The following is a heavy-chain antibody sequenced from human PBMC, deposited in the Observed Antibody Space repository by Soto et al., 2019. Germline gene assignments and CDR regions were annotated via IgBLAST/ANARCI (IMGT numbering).Heavy chain of an antibody. Sequence: SETLSLTCAVSGGSISSGGYSWSWIRQPPGKGLEWIGYIYHSGSTYYNPSLKSRVTISVDRSKNQFSLKLSSVTAADTAVYYCARDLRTVMGYFDYWGQGTLVTVSS. CDR3: ARDLRTVMGYFDY. CDR1: GGSISSGGYS. V-gene: IGHV4-30-2*01. D-gene: IGHD4-17*01. J-gene: IGHJ4*02. CDR2: IYHSGST.